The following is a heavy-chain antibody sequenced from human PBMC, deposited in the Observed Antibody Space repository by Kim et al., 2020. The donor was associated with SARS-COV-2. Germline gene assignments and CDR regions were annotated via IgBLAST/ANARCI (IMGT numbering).Heavy chain of an antibody. Sequence: SETLSLTCTVSGGSISSSSYYWGWIRQPPGKGLEWIGSIYYSGSTYYNPSLKSRVTISVDTSKNQFSLKLSSVTAADTAVYYCAIPIVVVPAAIPRTTGAYGMDVWGQGTTVTVSS. D-gene: IGHD2-2*02. CDR2: IYYSGST. J-gene: IGHJ6*02. CDR3: AIPIVVVPAAIPRTTGAYGMDV. V-gene: IGHV4-39*01. CDR1: GGSISSSSYY.